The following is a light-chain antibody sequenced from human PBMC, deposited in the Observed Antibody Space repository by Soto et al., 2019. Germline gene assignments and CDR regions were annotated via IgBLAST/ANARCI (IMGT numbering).Light chain of an antibody. V-gene: IGKV1-5*03. Sequence: DIQMTQSPSTLSASVGDRXIXXXRASRSVSSWLAWYQHKPGKAPKLLIYKASSLESGVPSRFSGSGSGTEFTLTISSLQPDXXATXXXQXXRSYPITFGQGTRLEIK. CDR2: KAS. J-gene: IGKJ5*01. CDR3: QXXRSYPIT. CDR1: RSVSSW.